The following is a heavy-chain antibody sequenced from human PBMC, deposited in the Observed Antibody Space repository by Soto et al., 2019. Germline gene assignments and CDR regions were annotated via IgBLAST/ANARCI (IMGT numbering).Heavy chain of an antibody. CDR1: GGTFSTYA. D-gene: IGHD5-18*01. CDR2: IIPMFGTA. V-gene: IGHV1-69*12. J-gene: IGHJ4*02. CDR3: ASGIQLWLRRINNGYSG. Sequence: QVQLVQSGAEVKKPESSVKVSCKAPGGTFSTYAISWVRQSPGQGLEWMGGIIPMFGTANYAQRFQDRVTITADESTNTVYIELSSLISADTAVYFCASGIQLWLRRINNGYSGWGQGTLVTVSS.